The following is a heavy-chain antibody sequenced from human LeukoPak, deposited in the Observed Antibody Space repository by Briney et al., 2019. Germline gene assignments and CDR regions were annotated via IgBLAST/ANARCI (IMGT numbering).Heavy chain of an antibody. V-gene: IGHV1-46*01. CDR2: INTSSGSS. CDR1: GYTFTSYY. J-gene: IGHJ5*02. D-gene: IGHD4-17*01. Sequence: ASVKVSCKASGYTFTSYYIHWVRQAPRQVLEWMGIINTSSGSSSYAQKFQGRVTMTRDKSASTVYMELSSLRSEDTAVYYCARVPGDYERLDPWGQGTLVTVSS. CDR3: ARVPGDYERLDP.